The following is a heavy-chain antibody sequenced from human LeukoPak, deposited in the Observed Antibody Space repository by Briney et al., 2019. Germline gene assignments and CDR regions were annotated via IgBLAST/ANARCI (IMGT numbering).Heavy chain of an antibody. V-gene: IGHV3-23*01. CDR1: GFTFSSYA. J-gene: IGHJ6*02. CDR3: AKDSSSFPGGYYYGMDL. CDR2: ISGSGDST. Sequence: GGSLRLSCAASGFTFSSYAMSWVRQAPGKGLEWVSAISGSGDSTYYADSVKGRFTISRDNSKNTLYLQMNSLRAEDTAVYYCAKDSSSFPGGYYYGMDLWGQGTTVNGFS. D-gene: IGHD6-13*01.